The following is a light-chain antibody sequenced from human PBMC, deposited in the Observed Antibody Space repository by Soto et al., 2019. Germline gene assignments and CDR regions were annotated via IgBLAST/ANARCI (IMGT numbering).Light chain of an antibody. CDR2: GAS. V-gene: IGKV1-9*01. Sequence: DIQLTQSPIFLSASVGDRVTISCRASQAIFSYLAWYQQKPGKAPNLLIFGASTLQSGVPSRFSGSGSGTEFTLTISSLQPEDFATYYCQQLNSHPRTFGQGTKLDLK. CDR1: QAIFSY. J-gene: IGKJ2*01. CDR3: QQLNSHPRT.